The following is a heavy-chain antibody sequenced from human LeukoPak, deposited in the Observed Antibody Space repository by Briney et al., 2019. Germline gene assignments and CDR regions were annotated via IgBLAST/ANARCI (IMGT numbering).Heavy chain of an antibody. Sequence: ASVKVSCKASGGTFSSYAISWVRQAPGQGLEWMGWISAYNGNTNYAQKLQGRVTMTTDTSTSTAYMELRSLRSDDTAVYYCARDRKGLYYDSSGYYLHWGQGTLVTVSS. J-gene: IGHJ4*02. CDR3: ARDRKGLYYDSSGYYLH. CDR1: GGTFSSYA. V-gene: IGHV1-18*01. D-gene: IGHD3-22*01. CDR2: ISAYNGNT.